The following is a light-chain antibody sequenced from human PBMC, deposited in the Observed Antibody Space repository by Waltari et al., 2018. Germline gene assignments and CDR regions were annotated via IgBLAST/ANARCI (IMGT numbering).Light chain of an antibody. V-gene: IGLV1-40*01. CDR1: SPNIGAGYD. Sequence: QSVLTQPPSVSGAPGQRVTIPCTGSSPNIGAGYDVHWYQQLPGPAPNLLNYGNSNRPSGVPDRFSGSKSGTSASLAITGLQAEDEADYYCQSYDSSLSGSEVFGGGTKLTVL. CDR2: GNS. CDR3: QSYDSSLSGSEV. J-gene: IGLJ2*01.